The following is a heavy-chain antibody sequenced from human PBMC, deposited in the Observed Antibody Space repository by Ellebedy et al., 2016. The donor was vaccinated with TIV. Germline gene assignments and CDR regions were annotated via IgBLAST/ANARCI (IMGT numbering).Heavy chain of an antibody. Sequence: PGGSLRLSCAVSGFTFSNSAMGWVRRAPGTGLEWVSSISDSGVSTYYADSVKGRFTISRDDSKNTVYLQLNNLTAEDTATYFCVKATEPYYGVFDYWGQGALVTVSS. J-gene: IGHJ4*02. D-gene: IGHD3-3*01. CDR3: VKATEPYYGVFDY. CDR2: ISDSGVST. CDR1: GFTFSNSA. V-gene: IGHV3-23*01.